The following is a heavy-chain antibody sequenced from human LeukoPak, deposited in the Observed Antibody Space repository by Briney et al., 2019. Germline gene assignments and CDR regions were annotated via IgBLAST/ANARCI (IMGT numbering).Heavy chain of an antibody. V-gene: IGHV3-7*01. CDR1: GFTFNSFF. D-gene: IGHD7-27*01. J-gene: IGHJ4*02. CDR3: VRDLGHSRHYFEY. CDR2: ISQDGSET. Sequence: GGSLRLSCAASGFTFNSFFLNWVRLTPGRELEWVTCISQDGSETFYMDSVRGRFTISRDNTKNSLYLQMNSLRAEDTAVYFCVRDLGHSRHYFEYWGQGALVTVSS.